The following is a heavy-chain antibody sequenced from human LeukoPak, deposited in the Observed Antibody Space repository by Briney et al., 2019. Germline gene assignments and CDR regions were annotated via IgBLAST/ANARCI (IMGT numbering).Heavy chain of an antibody. J-gene: IGHJ3*01. CDR2: IASSGRNT. Sequence: PGGSLRLSCAVSVFNFNDAAMTWVRQSPGKGLEWVSLIASSGRNTYYTDSVRGRFTISRDNSKKTLSLQMNSLRVEDTAIYYCAKDIQLSAWGLGTMVTVSS. V-gene: IGHV3-23*01. CDR1: VFNFNDAA. CDR3: AKDIQLSA. D-gene: IGHD5-24*01.